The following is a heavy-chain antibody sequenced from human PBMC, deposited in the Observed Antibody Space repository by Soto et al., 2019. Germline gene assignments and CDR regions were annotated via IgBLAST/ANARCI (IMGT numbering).Heavy chain of an antibody. CDR3: ARDQGATYGLYYFDY. D-gene: IGHD3-10*01. Sequence: EVQLLESGGGLVQPGGSLRLSCAASGFTFRSYAMSWVRQAPGKGLEWVSAVSASGTGTYYSDSVKGRFTISRDNSKNTLYLQMTSLIAEDTALYYCARDQGATYGLYYFDYWGQGTLVTVYS. CDR2: VSASGTGT. V-gene: IGHV3-23*01. J-gene: IGHJ4*02. CDR1: GFTFRSYA.